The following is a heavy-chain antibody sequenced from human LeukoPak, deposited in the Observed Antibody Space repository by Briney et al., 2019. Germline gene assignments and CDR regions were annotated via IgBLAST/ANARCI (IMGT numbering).Heavy chain of an antibody. Sequence: ASVKVSCKASGYGFTGYYVHWVRQAPGQGLEWMGWISAYNGNTNYAQKFQGRVTMTRDTSISTAYMELSRLRSDDTAVYYCARGEGDGYNYAFDIWGQGTMVTVSS. CDR3: ARGEGDGYNYAFDI. CDR1: GYGFTGYY. D-gene: IGHD5-24*01. J-gene: IGHJ3*02. V-gene: IGHV1-2*02. CDR2: ISAYNGNT.